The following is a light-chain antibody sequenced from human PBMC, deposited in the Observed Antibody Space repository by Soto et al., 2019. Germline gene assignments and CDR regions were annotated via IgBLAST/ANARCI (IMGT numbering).Light chain of an antibody. CDR3: QSYDSGFSGLV. CDR1: RSNIGAGYD. J-gene: IGLJ3*02. V-gene: IGLV1-40*02. Sequence: QSVLTQPPSVSGVPGQKITISCTGSRSNIGAGYDVHWYQQFRGTAPKLLIYGNKNRPSGVPDRFSGSKSGTSASLAITGLQAEDEADYFCQSYDSGFSGLVFGGWTKLTVL. CDR2: GNK.